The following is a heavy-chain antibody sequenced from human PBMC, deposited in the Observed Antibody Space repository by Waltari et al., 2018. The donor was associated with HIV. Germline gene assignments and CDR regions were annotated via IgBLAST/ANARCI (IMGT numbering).Heavy chain of an antibody. V-gene: IGHV4-34*01. CDR3: ASAWWYLQTPPDY. CDR1: GGSFSGYY. CDR2: INHSGST. Sequence: QVKLQQWGAGLLKRSENLSLPCAVYGGSFSGYYWSWIRQPQGKGLEGIGEINHSGSTNDSPSLKSRVTRSVDTSKNHFSLKRSSVTAADTAVYYCASAWWYLQTPPDYCGQGTLVTVSS. J-gene: IGHJ4*02. D-gene: IGHD2-15*01.